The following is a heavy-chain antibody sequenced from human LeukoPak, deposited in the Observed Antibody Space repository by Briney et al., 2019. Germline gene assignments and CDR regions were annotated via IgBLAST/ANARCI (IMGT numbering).Heavy chain of an antibody. CDR2: IDPSDSYT. J-gene: IGHJ6*02. D-gene: IGHD2-15*01. CDR1: GYSFTSYW. CDR3: ARGVVGGYGMDV. Sequence: GESLQISCQGSGYSFTSYWISWVRQMPGEGLEWMGRIDPSDSYTNYSPSFQGHVTISADKSISTAYLQWSSLKASDTAMYYCARGVVGGYGMDVWGQGTTVTVSS. V-gene: IGHV5-10-1*01.